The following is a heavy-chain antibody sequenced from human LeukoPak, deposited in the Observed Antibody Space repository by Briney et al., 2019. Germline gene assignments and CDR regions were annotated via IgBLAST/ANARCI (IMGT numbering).Heavy chain of an antibody. CDR1: GGSISSSNW. V-gene: IGHV4-4*02. Sequence: SETLSLTCAVSGGSISSSNWWGWVRQPPGKGLEWIGEIYHSGSTNYNPSLKSRVTISVDKSKNQFSLKLSSVTAADTAVYYCARWHPDGGKEYSSSSDQVYWGQGTLVTVSS. CDR2: IYHSGST. CDR3: ARWHPDGGKEYSSSSDQVY. J-gene: IGHJ4*02. D-gene: IGHD6-6*01.